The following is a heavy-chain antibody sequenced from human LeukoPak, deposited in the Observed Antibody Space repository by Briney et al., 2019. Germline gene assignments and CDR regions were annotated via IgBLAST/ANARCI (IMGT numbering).Heavy chain of an antibody. CDR1: GDSIISSSYY. CDR2: IYYSGRT. J-gene: IGHJ4*02. Sequence: SETLSLTCSVSGDSIISSSYYWGWIRQPPGKGLEWIGSIYYSGRTCYNPSLKSRVTISIDTSGSQFSLKLSSVTAADTAVYYCARLYSGTRPPDYWGQGTLVTVSS. V-gene: IGHV4-39*01. CDR3: ARLYSGTRPPDY. D-gene: IGHD3-10*01.